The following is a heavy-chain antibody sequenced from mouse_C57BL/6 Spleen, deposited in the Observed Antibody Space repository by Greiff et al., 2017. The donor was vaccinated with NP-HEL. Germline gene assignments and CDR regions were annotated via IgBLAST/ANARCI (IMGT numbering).Heavy chain of an antibody. CDR2: ISYDGSN. J-gene: IGHJ4*01. V-gene: IGHV3-6*01. CDR3: ARMNWGYAMDY. Sequence: EVQLQESGPGLVKPSQSLSLTCSVTGYSITSGYYWNWIRQFPGNKLEWMGYISYDGSNNYNPSLKNRISITRDTSKNQFFLKLNSVTTEDTATYYCARMNWGYAMDYWGQGTSVTVSS. D-gene: IGHD4-1*01. CDR1: GYSITSGYY.